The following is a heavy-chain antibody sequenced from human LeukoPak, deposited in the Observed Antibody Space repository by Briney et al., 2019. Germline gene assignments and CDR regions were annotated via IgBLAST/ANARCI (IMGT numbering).Heavy chain of an antibody. CDR2: IKEDGTEK. D-gene: IGHD5-24*01. CDR1: GFTFNTYW. CDR3: ARGWQGDYFDY. V-gene: IGHV3-7*01. J-gene: IGHJ4*02. Sequence: PGGSLRLSCAASGFTFNTYWMSWVRQAPGKGLEWVANIKEDGTEKYYVDSVKGRFTISRDNAERSMHLQMNSLRAEDTAVYYCARGWQGDYFDYWGQGTLVTVSS.